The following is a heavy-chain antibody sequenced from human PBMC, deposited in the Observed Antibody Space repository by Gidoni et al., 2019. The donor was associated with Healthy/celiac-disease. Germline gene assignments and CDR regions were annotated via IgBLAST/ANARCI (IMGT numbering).Heavy chain of an antibody. CDR3: ARRQYCGGDCSDAFDI. CDR1: GYTFTSYA. CDR2: MNAGNGNT. D-gene: IGHD2-21*02. V-gene: IGHV1-3*01. Sequence: QVQLVQSGAEVKKPGASVKVSCKASGYTFTSYAMHWGRQAPGQRLEWMGWMNAGNGNTKYSQKFQGRVTITSDTSASTAYMGLSSLRSEDTAVYYCARRQYCGGDCSDAFDIWGQGTMVTVSS. J-gene: IGHJ3*02.